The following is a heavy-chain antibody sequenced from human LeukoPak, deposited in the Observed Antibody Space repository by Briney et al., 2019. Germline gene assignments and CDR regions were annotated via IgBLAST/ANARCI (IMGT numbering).Heavy chain of an antibody. V-gene: IGHV3-64*01. Sequence: GGSLRLSCAASGFTFSIYAMHWVRQAPGKGLEYVSAISSNGGSTYYANSVKGRLTIYRDNSKNTLYLQMGSLRAEDMAVYYCAKDYDSSGYYYGDWGQGTLVTVSS. D-gene: IGHD3-22*01. CDR2: ISSNGGST. CDR3: AKDYDSSGYYYGD. J-gene: IGHJ4*02. CDR1: GFTFSIYA.